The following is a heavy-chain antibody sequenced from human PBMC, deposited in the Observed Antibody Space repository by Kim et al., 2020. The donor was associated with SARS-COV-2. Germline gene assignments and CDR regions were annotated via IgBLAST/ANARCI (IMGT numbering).Heavy chain of an antibody. J-gene: IGHJ6*02. V-gene: IGHV4-4*02. CDR3: ARDYRPDDYGDYYYGMDV. CDR1: GGSISSSNW. D-gene: IGHD4-17*01. CDR2: IYHSGST. Sequence: SETLSLTCAVSGGSISSSNWWSWVRQPPGKGLEWIGEIYHSGSTNYNPSLKSRVTISVDKSKNQFSLKLSSVTAADTAVYYCARDYRPDDYGDYYYGMDVWGQGTTVTVSS.